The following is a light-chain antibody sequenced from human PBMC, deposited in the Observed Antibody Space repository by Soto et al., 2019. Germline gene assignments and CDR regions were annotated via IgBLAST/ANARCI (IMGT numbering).Light chain of an antibody. Sequence: QSVLTQPPSVSAAPGRKVTISCSGSSSNIAKNSVSWYQQVPGTAPKLLIYDNNKRPSGIPDRFSGSKSGTSATLGITGLQTGDEADYYCAAWDSSLSGHVFGTGTKVTVL. CDR2: DNN. V-gene: IGLV1-51*01. J-gene: IGLJ1*01. CDR1: SSNIAKNS. CDR3: AAWDSSLSGHV.